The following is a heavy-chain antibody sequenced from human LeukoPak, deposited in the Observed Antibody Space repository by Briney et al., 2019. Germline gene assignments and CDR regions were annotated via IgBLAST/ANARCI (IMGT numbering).Heavy chain of an antibody. D-gene: IGHD3-16*01. J-gene: IGHJ3*02. CDR3: ARLGPPNGFDI. CDR1: GVSISRYY. Sequence: SETLSLTCTVSGVSISRYYWIWIRQPPGKGLEFVGYFHYSGSTNYNPSLKSRVTISVDLSKNQFSLQVASVTAPDTAVYYCARLGPPNGFDIWGQGTTVTVSP. CDR2: FHYSGST. V-gene: IGHV4-59*08.